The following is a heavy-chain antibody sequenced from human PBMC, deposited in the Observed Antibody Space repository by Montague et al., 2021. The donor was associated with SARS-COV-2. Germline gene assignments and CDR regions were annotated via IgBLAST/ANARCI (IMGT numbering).Heavy chain of an antibody. CDR1: GFSLSADGMG. CDR2: IYWDDDG. CDR3: ARTWAYSSGSYGVDP. J-gene: IGHJ5*02. Sequence: PALVKPTQTLTLTCIFSGFSLSADGMGAGWIRQPPGRALEWLALIYWDDDGRYSPSLRSRLTITKDTSKNQVVLTMTNMDPVDTATYYCARTWAYSSGSYGVDPWGQGTLVTVSS. V-gene: IGHV2-5*02. D-gene: IGHD3-10*01.